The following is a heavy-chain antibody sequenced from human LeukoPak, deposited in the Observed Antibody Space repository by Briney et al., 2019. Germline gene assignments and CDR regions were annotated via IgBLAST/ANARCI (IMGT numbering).Heavy chain of an antibody. CDR1: GYTFTGYY. Sequence: GASVKVSCKASGYTFTGYYMHWVRQAPGQGLEWMGWINPNSGGTNYAQQFQGRVTMTRDTSISTAYMELSRLRSDATAGYYWGRGKARYFDWLLLDYWGQGTLVTVSS. D-gene: IGHD3-9*01. CDR2: INPNSGGT. V-gene: IGHV1-2*02. J-gene: IGHJ4*02. CDR3: GRGKARYFDWLLLDY.